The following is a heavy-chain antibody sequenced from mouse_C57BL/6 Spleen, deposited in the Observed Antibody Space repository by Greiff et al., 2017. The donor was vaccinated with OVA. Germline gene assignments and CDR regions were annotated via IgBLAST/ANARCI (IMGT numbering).Heavy chain of an antibody. D-gene: IGHD1-1*01. Sequence: QVQLQQSGPELVKPGASVKLSCKASGYTFTSYGINWVQQRPGQGLEWMGLIYPSDGSTKYNENFKGMDTLTVDTSSSTAYMELHSLTSENATDYFCERGHDGDDMDYWGKGTSVTVSS. J-gene: IGHJ4*01. V-gene: IGHV1-85*01. CDR2: IYPSDGST. CDR3: ERGHDGDDMDY. CDR1: GYTFTSYG.